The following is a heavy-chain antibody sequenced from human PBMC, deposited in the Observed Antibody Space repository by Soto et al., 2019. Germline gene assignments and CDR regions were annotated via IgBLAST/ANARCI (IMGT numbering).Heavy chain of an antibody. Sequence: PSETLSLTCTVSGGSISSGGYYWSWIRQHPGKGLEWIGYIYYSGSTYYNPSLKSRVTISVDTSKNQFSLKLSSVTAADTAVYYCARAAAGTPIDYWGQGTLVTVSS. CDR1: GGSISSGGYY. J-gene: IGHJ4*02. D-gene: IGHD6-13*01. CDR3: ARAAAGTPIDY. V-gene: IGHV4-31*03. CDR2: IYYSGST.